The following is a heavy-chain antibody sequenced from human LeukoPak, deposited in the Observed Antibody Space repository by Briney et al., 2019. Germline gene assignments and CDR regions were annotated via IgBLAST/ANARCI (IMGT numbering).Heavy chain of an antibody. Sequence: PSETLSLTCAVYGGSFSGYYWSWIRQPPGKGLEWIGEINHSGSTNYNPSLKSRVTISVDTSKNQFSLKLSSVTAADTAVYYCARDKVGATGDYYYYYMDVWGKGTTVTISS. CDR3: ARDKVGATGDYYYYYMDV. D-gene: IGHD1-26*01. CDR1: GGSFSGYY. V-gene: IGHV4-34*01. CDR2: INHSGST. J-gene: IGHJ6*03.